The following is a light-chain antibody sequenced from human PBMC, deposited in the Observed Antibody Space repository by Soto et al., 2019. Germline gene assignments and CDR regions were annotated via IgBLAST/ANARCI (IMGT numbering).Light chain of an antibody. Sequence: EVLMTQSPATLSVSPGERVILSCRASQRISNDLAWCQQKAGQAPRLLIYDASTRATGIPARFSGSGPGTEFTLTISSLQSEDFAVYFCQQYNNWPWTFGQGTKVDIK. CDR1: QRISND. CDR2: DAS. CDR3: QQYNNWPWT. V-gene: IGKV3-15*01. J-gene: IGKJ1*01.